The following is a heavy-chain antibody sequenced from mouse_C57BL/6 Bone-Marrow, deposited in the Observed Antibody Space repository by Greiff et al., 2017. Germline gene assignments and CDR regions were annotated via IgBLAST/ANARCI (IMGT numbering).Heavy chain of an antibody. V-gene: IGHV1-82*01. CDR1: GYAFSSSW. CDR3: AGGYCNLFDY. CDR2: IYPGDGDT. Sequence: VKLMQSGPELVKPGASVKISCKASGYAFSSSWMNWVKQRPGKGLEWIGRIYPGDGDTNYNGKFKGKATLTAEKSSSTAYMKLSSLKSEDPAVYFCAGGYCNLFDYWGQGTTLTVSS. J-gene: IGHJ2*01. D-gene: IGHD2-10*02.